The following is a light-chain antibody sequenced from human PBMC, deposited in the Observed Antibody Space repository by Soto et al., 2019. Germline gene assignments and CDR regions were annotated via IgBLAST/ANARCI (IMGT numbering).Light chain of an antibody. Sequence: DIQMTQSPSTLSASVGDRVTITCRASQSISSWLAWYQQKPGKAPKVLIYKASNLQSGVPSRFSGSGSGTDFTLTISSLQPDDFANYFCQLCNSYALAFGQGTKVDIK. CDR2: KAS. J-gene: IGKJ1*01. CDR3: QLCNSYALA. V-gene: IGKV1-5*03. CDR1: QSISSW.